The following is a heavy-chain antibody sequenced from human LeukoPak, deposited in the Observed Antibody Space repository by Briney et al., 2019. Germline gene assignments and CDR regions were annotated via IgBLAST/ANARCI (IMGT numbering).Heavy chain of an antibody. CDR1: GYSFTSYW. CDR3: ARVVPDPRAPARFDY. J-gene: IGHJ4*02. D-gene: IGHD2-2*01. CDR2: IYPGDSDT. Sequence: GESLKISCKGSGYSFTSYWIGWVRQMPGKGLEWMGIIYPGDSDTRYSPSFQGQVTISVDKSISTAYLQWSSLKASDTAMYYCARVVPDPRAPARFDYWGQGTLVTVSS. V-gene: IGHV5-51*01.